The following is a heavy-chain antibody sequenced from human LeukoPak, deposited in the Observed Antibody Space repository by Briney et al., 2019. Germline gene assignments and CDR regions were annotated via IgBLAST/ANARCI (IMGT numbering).Heavy chain of an antibody. CDR1: GFTLSSYG. V-gene: IGHV3-30*18. J-gene: IGHJ4*02. CDR2: ISYDGSNK. CDR3: ANNGVIDY. D-gene: IGHD2-8*01. Sequence: GGSLRLSCAASGFTLSSYGMHWVRQAPGKGLEWVAVISYDGSNKYYADSVKGRFTISRDNSKNTLYLQMNSLRAEDTAVYYCANNGVIDYWGQGTLVTVSS.